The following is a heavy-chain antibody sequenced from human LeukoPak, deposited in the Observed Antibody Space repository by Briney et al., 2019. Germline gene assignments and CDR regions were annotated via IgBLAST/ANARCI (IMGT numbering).Heavy chain of an antibody. CDR1: GGSFSGYY. CDR2: INHSGST. D-gene: IGHD6-19*01. Sequence: PSETLSLTCAVYGGSFSGYYWSWIRQPPGKGLEWIGEINHSGSTNYNPSLKSRVTISVDTSKNQFSLKLSSVTAADTAVYYCARGPPNLPGSSGRLGGEFDYWGQGTLVTVSS. J-gene: IGHJ4*02. CDR3: ARGPPNLPGSSGRLGGEFDY. V-gene: IGHV4-34*01.